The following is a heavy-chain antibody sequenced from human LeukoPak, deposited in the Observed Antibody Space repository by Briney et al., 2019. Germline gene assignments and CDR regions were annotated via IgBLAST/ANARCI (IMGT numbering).Heavy chain of an antibody. V-gene: IGHV3-43*01. CDR2: ISRDGGNT. D-gene: IGHD5-24*01. CDR3: AKGDGYNGCFDS. J-gene: IGHJ4*02. Sequence: GGSLRLSCTASGFTFADYAMHWVRQPPGKGLEWVSFISRDGGNTYFADSVKGRFTISRDNSKNSLSLQMNSLTTDDSALYYCAKGDGYNGCFDSWGQGTLVTVSS. CDR1: GFTFADYA.